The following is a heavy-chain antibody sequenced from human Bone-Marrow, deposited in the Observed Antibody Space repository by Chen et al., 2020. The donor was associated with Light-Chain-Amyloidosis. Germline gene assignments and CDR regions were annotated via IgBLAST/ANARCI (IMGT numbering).Heavy chain of an antibody. Sequence: QVHLVESGGGVVQAGESLRLSCEASGFTFNDSGLHWVRQAPGKGLEWVAVIWFDSTNKYYVDSVKVLFTISSDNSNETLFLQMNSLRDDDTGVYYCSRGLFSRDVLATNFGYWGQGTPVTVSS. CDR2: IWFDSTNK. CDR1: GFTFNDSG. CDR3: SRGLFSRDVLATNFGY. D-gene: IGHD2-8*02. J-gene: IGHJ4*02. V-gene: IGHV3-33*01.